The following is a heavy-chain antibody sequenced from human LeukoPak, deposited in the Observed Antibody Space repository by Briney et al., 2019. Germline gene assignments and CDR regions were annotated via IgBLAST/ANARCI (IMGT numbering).Heavy chain of an antibody. J-gene: IGHJ3*02. V-gene: IGHV1-46*01. Sequence: GASVKVSCKASGYTFTSYYMHWVRQPPGQGLEWMGIINPSGGSTSYAQKFQGRVTMTRDTSTSTVYMELSSLRSEDAAVYYCARAVGATKGGGYAFDIWGQGTMVTVSS. CDR2: INPSGGST. CDR1: GYTFTSYY. D-gene: IGHD1-26*01. CDR3: ARAVGATKGGGYAFDI.